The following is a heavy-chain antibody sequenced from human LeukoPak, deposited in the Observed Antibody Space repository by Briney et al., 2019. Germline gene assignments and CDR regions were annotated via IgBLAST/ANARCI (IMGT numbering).Heavy chain of an antibody. V-gene: IGHV1-18*01. CDR2: ISAYNGNT. J-gene: IGHJ3*02. Sequence: ASVKVSCKASGYTFTSYGISWVRRAPGQGLEWMGWISAYNGNTNYAQKLQGRVTMTTDTSTSTAYMELRSLRSDDTAVYYCARDYDRLTGPDIVVVPAPNDGVGDAFDIWGQGTMVTVSS. D-gene: IGHD2-2*01. CDR1: GYTFTSYG. CDR3: ARDYDRLTGPDIVVVPAPNDGVGDAFDI.